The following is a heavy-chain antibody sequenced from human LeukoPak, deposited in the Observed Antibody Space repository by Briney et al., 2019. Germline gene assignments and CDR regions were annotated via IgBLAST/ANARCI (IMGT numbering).Heavy chain of an antibody. Sequence: PGGSLRLSCAASGVTFNYYWLTWVRQAPGKGLEWVANIQQDGSEKYYVDSVKGRFIISRDNAKNSLYLQMNSLRAEDTAVYYCARVRKLRTRGVMDPLDYWGQGTLVTVSS. CDR3: ARVRKLRTRGVMDPLDY. J-gene: IGHJ4*02. D-gene: IGHD3-10*01. V-gene: IGHV3-7*01. CDR2: IQQDGSEK. CDR1: GVTFNYYW.